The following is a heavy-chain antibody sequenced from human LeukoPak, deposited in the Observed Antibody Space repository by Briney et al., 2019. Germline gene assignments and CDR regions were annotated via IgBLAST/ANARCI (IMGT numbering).Heavy chain of an antibody. Sequence: ASVKVSCKASGYTFTGYYMHWVRQATGQGLEWMGWMNPNSGNTGYAQKFQGRVTMTRNTSISTAYMELSSLRSEDTAVYYCARASGYDGRVDYWGQGTLVTVSS. CDR2: MNPNSGNT. J-gene: IGHJ4*02. D-gene: IGHD5-12*01. V-gene: IGHV1-8*02. CDR1: GYTFTGYY. CDR3: ARASGYDGRVDY.